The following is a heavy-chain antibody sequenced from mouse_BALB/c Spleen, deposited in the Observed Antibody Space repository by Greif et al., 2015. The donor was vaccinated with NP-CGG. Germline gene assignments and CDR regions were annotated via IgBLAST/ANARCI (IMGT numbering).Heavy chain of an antibody. CDR2: IYPSDSYT. D-gene: IGHD2-1*01. V-gene: IGHV1-69*02. CDR3: TTLYYGSYVYYAMDY. CDR1: GYTFTSYW. Sequence: QVQLQQSGAELVRPGASVKLSCKASGYTFTSYWINWVKQRPGQGLEWIGNIYPSDSYTNYNQKFKDKATLTVDKSSSTAYMQLSSPTSEDSAVYYCTTLYYGSYVYYAMDYWGQGTSVTVSS. J-gene: IGHJ4*01.